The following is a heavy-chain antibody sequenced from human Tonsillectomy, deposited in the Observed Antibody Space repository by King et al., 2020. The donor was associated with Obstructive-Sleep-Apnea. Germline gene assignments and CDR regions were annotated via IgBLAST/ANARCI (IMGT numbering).Heavy chain of an antibody. CDR2: IFSNDEK. V-gene: IGHV2-26*01. CDR3: ARIQTDSSGYYYRYFDY. J-gene: IGHJ4*02. Sequence: QVTLKESGPVLVKPTETLTLTCTVSGFSLSNARMGVSWIRQPPGKALEWLAHIFSNDEKSYSTSLKSRLTISKDTSKSQVVLTMTNMDPVDTATYYCARIQTDSSGYYYRYFDYWGQGTLVTVSS. CDR1: GFSLSNARMG. D-gene: IGHD3-22*01.